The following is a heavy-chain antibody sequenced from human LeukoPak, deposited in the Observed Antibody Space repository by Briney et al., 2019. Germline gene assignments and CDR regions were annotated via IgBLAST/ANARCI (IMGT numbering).Heavy chain of an antibody. CDR2: IKSKTDGGTT. CDR3: TTDYHYDFWSGYWGNYYGMDV. CDR1: GFTFSNAW. Sequence: PGGSLRLSCAASGFTFSNAWMSWVRQAPGKGLEWVGRIKSKTDGGTTDYAAPVKGRFTISRDDSKNTLYLQMNSLKTEDTAAYYCTTDYHYDFWSGYWGNYYGMDVWGQGTTVTVSS. V-gene: IGHV3-15*01. J-gene: IGHJ6*02. D-gene: IGHD3-3*01.